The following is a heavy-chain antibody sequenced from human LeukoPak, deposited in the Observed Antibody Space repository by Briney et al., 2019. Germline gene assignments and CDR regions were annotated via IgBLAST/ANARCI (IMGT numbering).Heavy chain of an antibody. J-gene: IGHJ4*02. V-gene: IGHV3-74*01. Sequence: GGSLRLSCAASGFTFSSYWMHWVRQAPGKGLVWVSRINSDGSSTSYADSVKGRFTISRDSAKNTLYLQMNSLRAGGTAVYYCARGGGGYSYGSFDYWGQGTLVTVSS. CDR3: ARGGGGYSYGSFDY. CDR1: GFTFSSYW. D-gene: IGHD5-18*01. CDR2: INSDGSST.